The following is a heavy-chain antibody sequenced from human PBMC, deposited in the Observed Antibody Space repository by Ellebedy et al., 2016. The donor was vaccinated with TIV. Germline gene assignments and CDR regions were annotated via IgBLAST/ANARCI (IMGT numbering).Heavy chain of an antibody. Sequence: LSLTCAASGITFSSYGMHWVRQAPGKGLEWVAVISYDGSNKYYADSVKGRFTISRDNSKDTLFLQMNSLRAEDTAIYFCARDPVGVGPAFDVWGHGTTVTVSS. CDR3: ARDPVGVGPAFDV. CDR2: ISYDGSNK. CDR1: GITFSSYG. J-gene: IGHJ6*02. V-gene: IGHV3-30*03. D-gene: IGHD4-23*01.